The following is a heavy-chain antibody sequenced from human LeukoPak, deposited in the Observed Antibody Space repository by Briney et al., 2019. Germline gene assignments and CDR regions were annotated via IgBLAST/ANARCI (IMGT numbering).Heavy chain of an antibody. V-gene: IGHV1-69*04. J-gene: IGHJ3*02. CDR3: ARGTYYYDSSENDAFDI. CDR1: GGTFSSYA. CDR2: IIPILGIA. Sequence: SVKVSCKASGGTFSSYAISWVRQAPGQGLEWMGRIIPILGIANYAQKFQGRVTITADKSTSTAYMELSSLRSEDTAVYYCARGTYYYDSSENDAFDIWGQGTMVAVSS. D-gene: IGHD3-22*01.